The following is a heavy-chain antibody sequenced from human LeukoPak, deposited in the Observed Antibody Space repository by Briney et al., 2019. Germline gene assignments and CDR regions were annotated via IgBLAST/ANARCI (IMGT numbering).Heavy chain of an antibody. CDR2: ISSSGSTT. J-gene: IGHJ4*02. CDR1: GFTFSGYT. CDR3: ARGDSSSWFDFDY. Sequence: GGSLRLSCAASGFTFSGYTMSWVRQAPGKGLEWVSDISSSGSTTYYADSVKGRFTISRDNAKNSLYLQMNSLRAEDTAVYYCARGDSSSWFDFDYWGQGTLVTVSS. D-gene: IGHD6-13*01. V-gene: IGHV3-48*01.